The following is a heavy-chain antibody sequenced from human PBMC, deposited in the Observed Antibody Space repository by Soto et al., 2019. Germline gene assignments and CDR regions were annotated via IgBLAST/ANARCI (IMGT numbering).Heavy chain of an antibody. Sequence: PWGPLRLSCAASGLTFRSYSMHWVRQAPGKGLEWVAVISYDVFNKYYADSVKGRFTISRDNSKNTVYLQTISLRAEDTAVYYCARSDLTVTSQPEYWGEGSMVTDSS. CDR2: ISYDVFNK. V-gene: IGHV3-30-3*01. CDR3: ARSDLTVTSQPEY. CDR1: GLTFRSYS. J-gene: IGHJ4*02. D-gene: IGHD4-4*01.